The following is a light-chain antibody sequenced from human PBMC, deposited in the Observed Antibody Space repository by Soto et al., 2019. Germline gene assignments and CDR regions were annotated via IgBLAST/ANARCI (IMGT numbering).Light chain of an antibody. CDR2: DVS. CDR3: SSYTSSSPYVV. Sequence: QSALTQPASVSVSPGQSITISCTGTSSDVGGYNYVSWYQQHPGKAPKLMIYDVSNRPSGVSNRFSGSKSGNTASLTISGLQAEDEADYYCSSYTSSSPYVVFGGGTKL. CDR1: SSDVGGYNY. V-gene: IGLV2-14*01. J-gene: IGLJ2*01.